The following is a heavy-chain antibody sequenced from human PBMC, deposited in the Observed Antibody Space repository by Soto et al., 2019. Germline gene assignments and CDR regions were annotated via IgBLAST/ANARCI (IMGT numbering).Heavy chain of an antibody. V-gene: IGHV3-7*01. CDR1: GFTFNRYW. J-gene: IGHJ4*01. D-gene: IGHD6-6*01. CDR3: XXTISALPGDXY. Sequence: EVQXVXSGGGLVXXXXXLXLSCAASGFTFNRYWMGWVRQAPGKGLEWLANIKQDGSEKYYVDSVRGRFXXLXXXVEXXXXXXXXXXXXXXXAIYXCXXTISALPGDXYWG. CDR2: IKQDGSEK.